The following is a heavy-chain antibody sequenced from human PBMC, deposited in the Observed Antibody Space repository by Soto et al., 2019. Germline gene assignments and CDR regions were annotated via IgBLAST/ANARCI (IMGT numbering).Heavy chain of an antibody. CDR2: INPNSGGT. J-gene: IGHJ4*02. V-gene: IGHV1-2*04. CDR1: GGTFSSYA. D-gene: IGHD3-9*01. CDR3: ARENYDILTGRRAGFDY. Sequence: VASVKVSCKASGGTFSSYAISWVRQAPGQGLEWMGWINPNSGGTNYAQKFQGWVTMTRDTSISTAYMELSRLRSDDTAVYYCARENYDILTGRRAGFDYWGQGTLVTVSS.